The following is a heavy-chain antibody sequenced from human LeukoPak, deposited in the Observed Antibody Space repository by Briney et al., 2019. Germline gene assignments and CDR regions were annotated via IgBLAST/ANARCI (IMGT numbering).Heavy chain of an antibody. Sequence: GGSLRLSCAASGFTFSSYSMNWVRQAPGKGLEWVSYISSSSSTIYYADSVKGRFTISRDNAKNSLYLQMNSLRAKDTAVYYCARPSLGSSSSSGDYWGQGTLVTVSS. V-gene: IGHV3-48*01. CDR1: GFTFSSYS. J-gene: IGHJ4*02. CDR3: ARPSLGSSSSSGDY. CDR2: ISSSSSTI. D-gene: IGHD6-6*01.